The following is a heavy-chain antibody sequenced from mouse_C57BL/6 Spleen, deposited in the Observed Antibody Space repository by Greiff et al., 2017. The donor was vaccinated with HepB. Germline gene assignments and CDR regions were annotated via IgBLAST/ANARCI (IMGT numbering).Heavy chain of an antibody. Sequence: QVQLQQSGAELVRPGASVKLSCKASGYTFTDYYINWVKQRPGQGLEWIARIYPGSGNTYYNEKFKGKATLTAEKSSSTAYMQLSSLTSEDSAVYFCAREGPQLRLRSFDYWGQGTTLTVSS. CDR3: AREGPQLRLRSFDY. CDR2: IYPGSGNT. CDR1: GYTFTDYY. D-gene: IGHD3-2*02. J-gene: IGHJ2*01. V-gene: IGHV1-76*01.